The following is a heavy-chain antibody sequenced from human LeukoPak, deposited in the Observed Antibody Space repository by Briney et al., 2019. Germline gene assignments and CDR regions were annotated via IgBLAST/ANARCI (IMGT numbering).Heavy chain of an antibody. D-gene: IGHD3-22*01. J-gene: IGHJ3*02. CDR3: ARGYDNSGLGAFDI. CDR2: IIPLFETA. V-gene: IGHV1-69*05. CDR1: GGSFTDYV. Sequence: ASVKVSCKASGGSFTDYVMSWARQAPGQGLEWMGGIIPLFETAKYEQKFQGRVTITTDESTTTAYMELSSLTSEDTAVYYCARGYDNSGLGAFDIWGQGTLVTVSS.